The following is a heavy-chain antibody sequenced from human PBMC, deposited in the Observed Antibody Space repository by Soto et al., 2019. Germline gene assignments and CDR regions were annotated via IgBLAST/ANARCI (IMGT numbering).Heavy chain of an antibody. D-gene: IGHD1-1*01. V-gene: IGHV3-53*01. CDR2: IHTGGST. Sequence: GGSLRLSCAASGFSVCGNHMTWVRQAPGKGLEWVAVIHTGGSTFYADPVKGRFTISRDNSKNTVYLQMNSLTVGDTAMYFCARGVNDDSWGQGTLVTVSS. J-gene: IGHJ4*02. CDR3: ARGVNDDS. CDR1: GFSVCGNH.